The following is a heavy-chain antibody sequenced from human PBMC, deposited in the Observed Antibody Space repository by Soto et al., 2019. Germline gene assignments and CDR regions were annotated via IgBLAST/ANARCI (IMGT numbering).Heavy chain of an antibody. V-gene: IGHV3-30*03. Sequence: QVQLVESGGGVVQPGRSLRLSCAASGFTFSSYGMHWVRQAPGKGLEWVAVISYDGSNKYYADSVKGRFTISRDNSKNTLYLQMNSLIAEDTAVYYCATGRDFDCLLHLNYWGQGTLVTVSS. CDR3: ATGRDFDCLLHLNY. D-gene: IGHD3-9*01. CDR1: GFTFSSYG. J-gene: IGHJ4*02. CDR2: ISYDGSNK.